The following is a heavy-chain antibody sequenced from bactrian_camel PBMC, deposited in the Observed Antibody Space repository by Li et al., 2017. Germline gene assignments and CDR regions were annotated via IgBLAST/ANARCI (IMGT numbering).Heavy chain of an antibody. J-gene: IGHJ4*01. V-gene: IGHV3S54*01. D-gene: IGHD1*01. CDR3: AADRASGCSSRSWSITELYDH. Sequence: VQLVESGGDSVQSGASLTLSCVASRDSWSKNCMAWFRQPPGKEREAVASILPDLGHKFYAESVKGRFTISQDNDKNTLYLQMNNLKLEDTAMYYCAADRASGCSSRSWSITELYDHWGRGTQVTVS. CDR1: RDSWSKNC. CDR2: ILPDLGHK.